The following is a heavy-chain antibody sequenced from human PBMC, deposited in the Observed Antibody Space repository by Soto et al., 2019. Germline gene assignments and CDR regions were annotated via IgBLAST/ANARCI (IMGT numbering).Heavy chain of an antibody. CDR1: GFTFSSYG. J-gene: IGHJ6*02. V-gene: IGHV3-30*18. CDR3: AKSITIFGVVIAYYYYGMDV. CDR2: ISYDGSNK. D-gene: IGHD3-3*01. Sequence: GGSLRLSCAASGFTFSSYGMHWVRQAPGKGLEWVAVISYDGSNKYYADSVKGRFTISRDNSKNTLYLQMNSLRAEDTAVYYCAKSITIFGVVIAYYYYGMDVWGQGTTVTVSS.